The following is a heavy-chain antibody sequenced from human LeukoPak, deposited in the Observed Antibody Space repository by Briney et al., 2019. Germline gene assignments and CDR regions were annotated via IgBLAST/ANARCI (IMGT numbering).Heavy chain of an antibody. D-gene: IGHD1-26*01. CDR2: ISWDGGST. J-gene: IGHJ4*02. CDR1: GFTFDDYT. V-gene: IGHV3-43*01. CDR3: TRDLILGAPDYFDY. Sequence: GGSLRLACAASGFTFDDYTMHWVRQAPGKGLEWVSLISWDGGSTYYADSVKGRFTISRDNSKNTLYLQMNSLRAEDTAVYYCTRDLILGAPDYFDYWGQGTLVTVSS.